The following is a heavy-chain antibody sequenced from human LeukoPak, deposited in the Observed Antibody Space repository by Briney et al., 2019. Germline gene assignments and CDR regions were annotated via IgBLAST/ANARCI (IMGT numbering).Heavy chain of an antibody. J-gene: IGHJ4*02. CDR1: GFTVSSNY. D-gene: IGHD3-3*01. Sequence: GGSLRLSCAASGFTVSSNYMSWVRQAPGKGLEWVSAISGSGGSTYYADSVKGRFTISRDNSKNTLYLQMNSLRAEDTAVYYCAKFTYDFWSGYYISGYFDYWGQGTLVTVSS. CDR2: ISGSGGST. V-gene: IGHV3-23*01. CDR3: AKFTYDFWSGYYISGYFDY.